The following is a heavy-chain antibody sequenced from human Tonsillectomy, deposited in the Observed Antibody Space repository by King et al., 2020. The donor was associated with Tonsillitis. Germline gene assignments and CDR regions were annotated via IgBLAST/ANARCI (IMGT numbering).Heavy chain of an antibody. CDR3: AIGXXXSXGXXXXXXXX. CDR1: GGSISSYY. Sequence: LQLQESGPGLVKPSETLSLTCTVSGGSISSYYWSWIRQPPGKGLEWIGYIYYSGSTNYNPSLKSRVTISVDTSKNQFSLKLSSVTAADTAVYYCAIGXXXSXGXXXXXXXXXGXGXXVTVX. CDR2: IYYSGST. V-gene: IGHV4-59*08. J-gene: IGHJ4*01.